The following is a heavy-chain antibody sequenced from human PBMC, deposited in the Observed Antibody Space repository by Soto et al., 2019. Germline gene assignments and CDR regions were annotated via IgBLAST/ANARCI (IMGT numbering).Heavy chain of an antibody. V-gene: IGHV4-34*01. CDR1: GGSFSGYY. CDR2: INHSGST. D-gene: IGHD1-26*01. Sequence: SETLSLTCAVYGGSFSGYYWSWIRQPPGKGLEWIGEINHSGSTNYNPSLKSRVTISVDTSKNQFSLKLSSVTAADTAVYYCASQYSGSYPDAFDIWGQGTMVTVS. CDR3: ASQYSGSYPDAFDI. J-gene: IGHJ3*02.